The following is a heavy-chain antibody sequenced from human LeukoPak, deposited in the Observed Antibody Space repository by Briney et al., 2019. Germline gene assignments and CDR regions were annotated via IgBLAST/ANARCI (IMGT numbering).Heavy chain of an antibody. CDR3: ARDFLCSSTSCSYNYYGMDV. J-gene: IGHJ6*04. CDR2: INAGNGNT. Sequence: GAPVKVSCKASGYTFTSYAMHWVRQAPGQRLEWMGWINAGNGNTKYSQKFQGRVTITRDTSTSTAYMELSSLRSEDTAVYYCARDFLCSSTSCSYNYYGMDVWGKGTTVTVSS. CDR1: GYTFTSYA. V-gene: IGHV1-3*01. D-gene: IGHD2-2*01.